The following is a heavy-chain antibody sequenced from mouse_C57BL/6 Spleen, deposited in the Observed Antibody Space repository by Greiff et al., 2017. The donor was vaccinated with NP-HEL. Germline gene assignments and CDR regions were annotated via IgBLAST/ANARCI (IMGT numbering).Heavy chain of an antibody. CDR1: GFTFSDYY. CDR2: INYDGSST. Sequence: EVKLMESEGGLVQPGSSMKLSCTASGFTFSDYYMAWVRQVPEKGLEWVANINYDGSSTYYLDSLKSRFIISRDNAKNILYLQMSSLKSEDTATYYCARDDGYGYAMDYWGQGTSVTVSS. V-gene: IGHV5-16*01. D-gene: IGHD2-3*01. J-gene: IGHJ4*01. CDR3: ARDDGYGYAMDY.